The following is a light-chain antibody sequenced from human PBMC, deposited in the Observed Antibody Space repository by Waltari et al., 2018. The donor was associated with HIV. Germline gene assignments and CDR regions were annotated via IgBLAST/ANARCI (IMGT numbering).Light chain of an antibody. J-gene: IGKJ1*01. CDR3: QQYDYWPPWT. V-gene: IGKV3-15*01. Sequence: VMTQSPATLSVSPGDRTTLSCRPSQSVRTKLAWYQQKPGQPPRLLLYGASTRATGIAARFSGSGSGTEFTLTINSLQSEDYAVYYCQQYDYWPPWTFGQGTKVEMK. CDR1: QSVRTK. CDR2: GAS.